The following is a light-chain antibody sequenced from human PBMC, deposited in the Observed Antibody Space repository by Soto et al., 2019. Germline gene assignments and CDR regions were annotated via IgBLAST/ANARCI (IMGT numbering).Light chain of an antibody. CDR3: QQLNSYLIT. V-gene: IGKV1-9*01. Sequence: DIQLTQAPSFLSASVGDRVTITCRASRGISSYLAWYQQKPGKAPKVLIYAASTLQTGVPSRFSGSGSGTEFTLTISSLQPEDFATYYCQQLNSYLITFGQGTRLEIK. CDR1: RGISSY. J-gene: IGKJ5*01. CDR2: AAS.